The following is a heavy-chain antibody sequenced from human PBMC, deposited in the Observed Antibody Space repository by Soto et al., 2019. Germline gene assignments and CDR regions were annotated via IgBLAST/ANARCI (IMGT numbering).Heavy chain of an antibody. CDR2: IYSSGST. Sequence: SETLSLTCTVSGGPLSGHYCSWIRQPPGKGLEWVGYIYSSGSTYVRPSLKSRVTISVDRSKNQFSLKLSSVTSADTAVYYCARGPPFHWGQGTLDTVSS. J-gene: IGHJ4*02. CDR3: ARGPPFH. D-gene: IGHD3-16*01. V-gene: IGHV4-59*11. CDR1: GGPLSGHY.